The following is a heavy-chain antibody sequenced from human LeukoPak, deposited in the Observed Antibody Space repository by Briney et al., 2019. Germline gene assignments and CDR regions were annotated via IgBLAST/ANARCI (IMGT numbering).Heavy chain of an antibody. CDR3: AKGAYDWNY. V-gene: IGHV3-23*01. Sequence: GGSLRLPCAASGLTFSIFAMSWVRQAPGKGLEWVSTIGGSGGSTYYADSVKGRFTISRDDSQNTLYLQMNSLRAEDTAVYYCAKGAYDWNYWGQGTLVTVSS. CDR2: IGGSGGST. CDR1: GLTFSIFA. J-gene: IGHJ4*02. D-gene: IGHD1-1*01.